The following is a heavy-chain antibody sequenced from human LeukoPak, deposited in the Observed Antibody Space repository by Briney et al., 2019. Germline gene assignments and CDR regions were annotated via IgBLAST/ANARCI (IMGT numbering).Heavy chain of an antibody. D-gene: IGHD5-18*01. CDR3: AREHYTVYTAMVTGAFDI. Sequence: GGSLRLSCAASRFTFSTYGVHWVRQAPGKGLEWVAVIWFDGSKKYYADSVKGRFTISRDNSKNTLFLQMNSLRAEDTAVDYCAREHYTVYTAMVTGAFDIWGQGTMVTVSS. J-gene: IGHJ3*02. CDR1: RFTFSTYG. V-gene: IGHV3-33*01. CDR2: IWFDGSKK.